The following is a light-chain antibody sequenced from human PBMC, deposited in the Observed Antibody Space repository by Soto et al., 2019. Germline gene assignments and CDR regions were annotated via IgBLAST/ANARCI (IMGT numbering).Light chain of an antibody. CDR1: QNINRY. CDR3: QQRSNWPIT. Sequence: DIVFRQCPANLSLSPGERATLSCRASQNINRYLAWYHQKPGQPPRLLIYDASTRATGIPARFSGSGSGTDFTLTISSLEPEDFAVYYCQQRSNWPITFGQGTRLEIK. J-gene: IGKJ5*01. V-gene: IGKV3-11*01. CDR2: DAS.